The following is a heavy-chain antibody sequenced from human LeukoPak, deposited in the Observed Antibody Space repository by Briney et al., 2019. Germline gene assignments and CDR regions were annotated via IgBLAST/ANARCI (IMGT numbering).Heavy chain of an antibody. CDR1: GYTFTSYD. V-gene: IGHV1-8*01. Sequence: ASVKVSCKASGYTFTSYDINWVRQATGQGLEWMGWMNPNSGNTGYAQKFQGRVTMTRNTSISTAYMELSSLRSDDTAVYYCARGHTYYYYDSSGYYYDWYFDLWGRGTLVTVSS. CDR2: MNPNSGNT. CDR3: ARGHTYYYYDSSGYYYDWYFDL. D-gene: IGHD3-22*01. J-gene: IGHJ2*01.